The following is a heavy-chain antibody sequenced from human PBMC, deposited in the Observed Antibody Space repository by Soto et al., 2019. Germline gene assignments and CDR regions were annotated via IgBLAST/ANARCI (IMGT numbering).Heavy chain of an antibody. CDR1: GGTFSSYA. V-gene: IGHV1-69*13. J-gene: IGHJ3*02. CDR3: ARGPPREYSSSWYGYGAFDI. D-gene: IGHD6-13*01. CDR2: IIPIFGTA. Sequence: ASVKVSCKASGGTFSSYAISWVRQAPGQGLEWMGGIIPIFGTANYAQKFQGRVTITADESTSTAYMELSSLRSEDTAVYYCARGPPREYSSSWYGYGAFDIWGQGTMVTVSS.